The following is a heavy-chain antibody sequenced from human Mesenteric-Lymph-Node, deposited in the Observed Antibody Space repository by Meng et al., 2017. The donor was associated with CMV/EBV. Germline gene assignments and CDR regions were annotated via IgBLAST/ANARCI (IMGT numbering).Heavy chain of an antibody. CDR3: VRDPTFGMGGYFDY. V-gene: IGHV3-30-3*01. J-gene: IGHJ4*03. D-gene: IGHD3-16*01. Sequence: GGSLRLSCAASGFIFREYAFHWVRQAPGKGLEWLSFISYDGNMQFYADSVKGRFTMSRDKSENTVYLQINSLKPEDTALYYCVRDPTFGMGGYFDYWGQGTLVTVSS. CDR1: GFIFREYA. CDR2: ISYDGNMQ.